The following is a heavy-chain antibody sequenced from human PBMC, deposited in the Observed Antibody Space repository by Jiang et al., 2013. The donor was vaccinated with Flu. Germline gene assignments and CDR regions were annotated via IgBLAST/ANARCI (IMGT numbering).Heavy chain of an antibody. CDR3: AKATMAYYYYYGMDV. CDR2: ISYDGSNK. V-gene: IGHV3-30*18. CDR1: GFTFSSYG. D-gene: IGHD3-10*01. Sequence: VQLLESGGGVVQPGRSLRLSCAASGFTFSSYGMHWVRQAPGKGLEWVAVISYDGSNKYYADSVKGRFTISRDNSKNTLYLQMNSLRAEDTAVYYCAKATMAYYYYYGMDVWGQGTT. J-gene: IGHJ6*02.